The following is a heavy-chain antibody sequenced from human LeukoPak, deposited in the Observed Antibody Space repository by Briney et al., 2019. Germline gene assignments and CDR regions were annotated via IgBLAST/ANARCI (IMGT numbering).Heavy chain of an antibody. CDR1: GFTFSSYA. Sequence: GGSLRLSCAASGFTFSSYAMSWVRQAPGKGPEWVSSISSSSSYINYADSVKGRFTISRDNAKNSLYLQMNSLRAEDTAVYYCARDLYSGYDAFDYWGQGTLVTVSS. CDR2: ISSSSSYI. J-gene: IGHJ4*02. CDR3: ARDLYSGYDAFDY. D-gene: IGHD5-12*01. V-gene: IGHV3-21*01.